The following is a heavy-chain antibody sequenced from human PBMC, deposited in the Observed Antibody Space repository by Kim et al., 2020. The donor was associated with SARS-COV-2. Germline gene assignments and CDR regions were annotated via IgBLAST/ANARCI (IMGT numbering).Heavy chain of an antibody. CDR2: INPNSGGT. CDR1: GYTFTGYY. D-gene: IGHD3-22*01. Sequence: ASVKVSCKASGYTFTGYYMHWVRQAPGQGLEWMGWINPNSGGTNYAQKFQGRVTMTRDTSISTAYMELSRLRSDDTAVYYCARGGYYYDSSGYYWFDPWGQGTLVTVSS. CDR3: ARGGYYYDSSGYYWFDP. V-gene: IGHV1-2*02. J-gene: IGHJ5*02.